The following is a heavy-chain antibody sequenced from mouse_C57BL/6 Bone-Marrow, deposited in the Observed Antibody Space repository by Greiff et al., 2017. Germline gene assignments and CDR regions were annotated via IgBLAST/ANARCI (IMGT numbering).Heavy chain of an antibody. V-gene: IGHV1-81*01. CDR2: IYPRSGNT. CDR1: GYTFTSYG. Sequence: QVQLKQSGAELARPGASVKLSCKASGYTFTSYGISWVKQRTGQGLEWIGEIYPRSGNTYYNEKFKGKATLTADKSSSTAYMELRSLTSEDSAVYFCARSEFIATVRYYWGQGTSVIVSA. D-gene: IGHD1-1*01. J-gene: IGHJ4*01. CDR3: ARSEFIATVRYY.